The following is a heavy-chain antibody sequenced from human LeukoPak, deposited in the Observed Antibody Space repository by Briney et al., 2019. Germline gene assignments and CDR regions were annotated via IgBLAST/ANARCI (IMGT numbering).Heavy chain of an antibody. CDR2: IYPGDSDT. CDR3: ARGGVTTGFY. J-gene: IGHJ4*02. Sequence: GESLKISCQASGYTFAKYWIGWVRQMPGKGLEWMGIIYPGDSDTRYSPSFQGQVTISADKSISTAYLQWSSLKASDTAMYYCARGGVTTGFYWGQGTLVTVSS. D-gene: IGHD4-17*01. V-gene: IGHV5-51*01. CDR1: GYTFAKYW.